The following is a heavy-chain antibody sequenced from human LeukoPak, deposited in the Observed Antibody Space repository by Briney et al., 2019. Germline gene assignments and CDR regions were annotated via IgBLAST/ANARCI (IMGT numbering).Heavy chain of an antibody. CDR3: ATEGYSSGPDLEC. D-gene: IGHD6-19*01. Sequence: GGSLRLSCVASGFSLSAYYMNWVRQAPGKGLEWVGRIKSKPDSYTTEYAASVEGRFIISRDDSENSLYLQMNSLKTEDTAVYYCATEGYSSGPDLECWGRGTLVAVSS. CDR1: GFSLSAYY. V-gene: IGHV3-72*01. CDR2: IKSKPDSYTT. J-gene: IGHJ4*02.